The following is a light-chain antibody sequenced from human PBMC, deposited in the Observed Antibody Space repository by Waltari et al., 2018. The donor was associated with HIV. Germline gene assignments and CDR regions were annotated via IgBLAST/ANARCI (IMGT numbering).Light chain of an antibody. V-gene: IGLV1-40*01. CDR1: SSNIGAGYS. CDR2: LNR. CDR3: QSHDSSLSGASV. Sequence: QSVLTQPPSVSAAPGQTITISCTGNSSNIGAGYSVHWYQQGPGSAPKLLMYLNRNRPAGVPARFSGSRSGSSASLAITGLRPEDEADYFCQSHDSSLSGASVFGGGTKVTVL. J-gene: IGLJ2*01.